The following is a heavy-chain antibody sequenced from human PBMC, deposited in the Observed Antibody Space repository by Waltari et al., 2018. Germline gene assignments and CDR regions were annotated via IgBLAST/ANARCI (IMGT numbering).Heavy chain of an antibody. CDR2: ISTATGNP. J-gene: IGHJ4*02. CDR1: GYTFTNLA. D-gene: IGHD1-26*01. CDR3: ARDRVVGATDWGY. V-gene: IGHV7-4-1*02. Sequence: QVQLVQSESELTKPGASVKIACKASGYTFTNLAIDWLRQAPGQGLEWMGWISTATGNPTYARDFTGRFDFSLDTSVSTAYLQISSLKTEDTAVYFCARDRVVGATDWGYWGQGTLVTVSS.